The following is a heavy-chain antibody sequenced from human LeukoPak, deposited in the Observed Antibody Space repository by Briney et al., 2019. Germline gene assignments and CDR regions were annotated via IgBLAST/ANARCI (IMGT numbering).Heavy chain of an antibody. CDR3: ARDKEVGATYLDY. V-gene: IGHV3-7*01. Sequence: PGGSLRLSCAASGFTFSNYWMSWVRQAPGKGLEWVASIKQDGSEKYYVDSVKGRFTISRDNAKNSVYLQMNSLRAEDTAVYYCARDKEVGATYLDYWGQGTLVTVSS. CDR1: GFTFSNYW. CDR2: IKQDGSEK. J-gene: IGHJ4*02. D-gene: IGHD1-26*01.